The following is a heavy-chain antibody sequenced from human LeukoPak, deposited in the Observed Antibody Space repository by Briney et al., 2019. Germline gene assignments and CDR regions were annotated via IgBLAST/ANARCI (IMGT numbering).Heavy chain of an antibody. D-gene: IGHD2-15*01. Sequence: GGSLRLSCAASGFTFSSSWMYWVRQAPGKGLVWVSRINSDESITTYADSVKGRFTISRDNAKNSLYLQMNSLRAEDTAVYYCARDMKMVVGLLNYWGQGTLVTVSS. CDR3: ARDMKMVVGLLNY. CDR2: INSDESIT. J-gene: IGHJ4*02. V-gene: IGHV3-74*01. CDR1: GFTFSSSW.